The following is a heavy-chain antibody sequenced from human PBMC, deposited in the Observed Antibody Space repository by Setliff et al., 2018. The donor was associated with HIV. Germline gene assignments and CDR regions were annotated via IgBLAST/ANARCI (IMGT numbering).Heavy chain of an antibody. CDR3: AKDRQLVTWTLDY. CDR1: GVSVNDYY. D-gene: IGHD6-13*01. V-gene: IGHV4-4*07. CDR2: LYSGGTT. Sequence: SETLSLTCSVSGVSVNDYYWSWIRQPAGKGLEWIGRLYSGGTTNYNPSLKSRLTMSVDTSNNKFSLKLNSLRAEDTAVYYCAKDRQLVTWTLDYWGQGTLVTVSS. J-gene: IGHJ4*02.